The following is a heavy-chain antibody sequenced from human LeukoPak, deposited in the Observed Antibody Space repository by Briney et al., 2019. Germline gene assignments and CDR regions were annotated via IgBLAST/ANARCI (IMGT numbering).Heavy chain of an antibody. Sequence: GGSLRLSCAASGFTFSSYGMHWVCQAPGKGLEWVAVIWYDGSNKYYADSVKGRFTISRDNSKKTLYLQMNSLRAEDTAVYYCARAAAASYYYYYYMDVWGKGTAVTVSS. D-gene: IGHD2-2*01. CDR2: IWYDGSNK. J-gene: IGHJ6*03. V-gene: IGHV3-33*01. CDR1: GFTFSSYG. CDR3: ARAAAASYYYYYYMDV.